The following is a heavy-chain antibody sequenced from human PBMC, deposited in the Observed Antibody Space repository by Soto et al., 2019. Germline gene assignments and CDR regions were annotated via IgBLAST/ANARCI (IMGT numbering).Heavy chain of an antibody. D-gene: IGHD3-16*01. Sequence: ASVKVSCKASGYTFTSYGMHWVRQAPGQRLEWMGWINAGNGNTKHSQKFQGRVTITRDTSASTAYMELSSLRSEDTAVYYCARGLNVYYFDERGQGTLVTVSS. CDR1: GYTFTSYG. CDR3: ARGLNVYYFDE. CDR2: INAGNGNT. V-gene: IGHV1-3*01. J-gene: IGHJ4*02.